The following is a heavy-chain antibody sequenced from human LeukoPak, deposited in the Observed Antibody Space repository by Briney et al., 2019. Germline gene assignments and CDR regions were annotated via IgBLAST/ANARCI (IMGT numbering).Heavy chain of an antibody. J-gene: IGHJ5*02. D-gene: IGHD3-16*01. CDR1: GFRFSDYY. V-gene: IGHV3-11*01. Sequence: GGSLRLSCAASGFRFSDYYMTWIRQAPGKGLEWISYISSPGSTIFYADSVKGRFTIFRDNAKNSLYLQMNTLRVEDTAVYYCPRGELRYGWCFDPWGKGTLVTV. CDR3: PRGELRYGWCFDP. CDR2: ISSPGSTI.